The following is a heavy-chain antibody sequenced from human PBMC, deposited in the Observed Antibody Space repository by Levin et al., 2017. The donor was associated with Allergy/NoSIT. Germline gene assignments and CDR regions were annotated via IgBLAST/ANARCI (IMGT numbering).Heavy chain of an antibody. V-gene: IGHV3-30-3*01. CDR1: GFTFSSSA. CDR3: ARDSGPERAMYYGMDV. CDR2: ISYDGSNK. D-gene: IGHD5-18*01. J-gene: IGHJ6*02. Sequence: PGGSLRLSCAASGFTFSSSAMHWVRQAPGKGLEWVAVISYDGSNKYYADSVKGRFTISRDNSKNTLYLQMNSLRADDTAVYYCARDSGPERAMYYGMDVWGQGTTVTVSS.